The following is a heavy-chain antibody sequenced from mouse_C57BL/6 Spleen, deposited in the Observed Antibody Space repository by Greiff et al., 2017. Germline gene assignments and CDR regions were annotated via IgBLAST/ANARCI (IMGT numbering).Heavy chain of an antibody. J-gene: IGHJ4*01. V-gene: IGHV1-5*01. CDR3: TRRNWDRYAMDY. D-gene: IGHD4-1*01. Sequence: VQLQQSGTVLARPGASVKMSCKTSGYTFTSYWMHWVKQRPGQGLEWIGAIYPGNSDTSYNQKFKGKAKLTAVTSASTAYMELSSLTNEASAVYDCTRRNWDRYAMDYWGQGTSVTVSS. CDR2: IYPGNSDT. CDR1: GYTFTSYW.